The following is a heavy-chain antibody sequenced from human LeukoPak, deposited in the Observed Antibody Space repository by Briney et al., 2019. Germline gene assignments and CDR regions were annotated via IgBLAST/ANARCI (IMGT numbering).Heavy chain of an antibody. CDR3: ARVLTYNSRPVSAFDI. D-gene: IGHD1-1*01. CDR2: IYYSGTT. V-gene: IGHV4-59*01. Sequence: SETLSLTCTVSGGSISTYYWSWIRQPPGKGLEWIGYIYYSGTTYDNPSLKSRVTISVDMSKNQFSLKLSSVTAADTAVYYCARVLTYNSRPVSAFDIWGQGTMVTVSS. J-gene: IGHJ3*02. CDR1: GGSISTYY.